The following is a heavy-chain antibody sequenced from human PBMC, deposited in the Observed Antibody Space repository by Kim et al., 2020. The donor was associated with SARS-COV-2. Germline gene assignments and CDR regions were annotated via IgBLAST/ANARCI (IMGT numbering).Heavy chain of an antibody. J-gene: IGHJ4*02. CDR2: K. D-gene: IGHD3-16*01. V-gene: IGHV3-30*02. CDR3: AKDLSDGGIDY. Sequence: KYDADAVKCRFTIARDESKNTLYLQMNSLGAEDTAVYDCAKDLSDGGIDYWGQGTLVTVSS.